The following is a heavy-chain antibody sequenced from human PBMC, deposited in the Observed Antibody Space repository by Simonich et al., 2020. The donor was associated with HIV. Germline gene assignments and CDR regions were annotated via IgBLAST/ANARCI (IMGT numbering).Heavy chain of an antibody. CDR3: ATHGPGSYSSALDI. CDR1: GYIFTGHY. D-gene: IGHD1-26*01. V-gene: IGHV1-2*06. Sequence: QVQLVQSGAEVKKPGASVKVSCKASGYIFTGHYINWVRQAPGQGLEWMGRINPNSVGTNYAQKFQGRVTMTRDKSITTAYMELSRLRSDDTAFYYCATHGPGSYSSALDIWGQGTMVTVSS. J-gene: IGHJ3*02. CDR2: INPNSVGT.